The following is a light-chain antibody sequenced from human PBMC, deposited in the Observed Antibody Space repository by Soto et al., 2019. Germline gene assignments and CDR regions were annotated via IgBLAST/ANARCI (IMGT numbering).Light chain of an antibody. CDR2: EVS. V-gene: IGLV2-8*01. Sequence: QSVLTQPPSASGSPGQSVTISCTGTSSDVGGYKNVSWYQQHPGKVPKLMIYEVSERPSGVPDRFSGSKSGNTASLTVSGLQAEDEADYYCSSYAGNSRAYVFGTGNKVTVL. CDR3: SSYAGNSRAYV. CDR1: SSDVGGYKN. J-gene: IGLJ1*01.